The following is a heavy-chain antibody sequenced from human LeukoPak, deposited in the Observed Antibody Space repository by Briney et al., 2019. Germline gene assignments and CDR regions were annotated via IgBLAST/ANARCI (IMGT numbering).Heavy chain of an antibody. D-gene: IGHD2-2*01. J-gene: IGHJ3*02. V-gene: IGHV5-51*01. Sequence: GESRKISCKGSGYSFTSYWIGWVRQMPGKGLEWMGIIYPGDSDTRYSPSFQGQVTISADKSISTAYLQWSSLKASDTAMYYCPSYMRGRCSSTSCIDAFDIWGQGTMVTVSS. CDR3: PSYMRGRCSSTSCIDAFDI. CDR2: IYPGDSDT. CDR1: GYSFTSYW.